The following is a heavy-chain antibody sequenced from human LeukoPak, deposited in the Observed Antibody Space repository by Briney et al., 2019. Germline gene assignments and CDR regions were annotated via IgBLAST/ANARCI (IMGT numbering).Heavy chain of an antibody. V-gene: IGHV3-11*01. D-gene: IGHD4-17*01. CDR1: GSTFSDYY. CDR2: ISSSGSTI. CDR3: AKGQASVTYKYFFDY. Sequence: GGSLRLSCAASGSTFSDYYMSWIRQAPGKGLEWVSYISSSGSTIYYADSVKGRFTISRDNAKNSLYLQMNSLRAEDTAVYYCAKGQASVTYKYFFDYWGQGTLVTVSS. J-gene: IGHJ4*02.